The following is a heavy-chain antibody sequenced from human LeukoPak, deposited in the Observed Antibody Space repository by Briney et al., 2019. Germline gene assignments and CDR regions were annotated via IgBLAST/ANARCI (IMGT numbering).Heavy chain of an antibody. J-gene: IGHJ5*02. CDR1: GDIFTSYW. Sequence: GESLTISCTVSGDIFTSYWIGWVRQTGGKGLGWRGIIYPGDSDTIYRPSMEGQVTISAEKAISTAYLQWSSLTAPDTAMYYCASHQTVFGDPQTNWFDPWGQGTLVTVSS. V-gene: IGHV5-51*01. D-gene: IGHD3-3*01. CDR3: ASHQTVFGDPQTNWFDP. CDR2: IYPGDSDT.